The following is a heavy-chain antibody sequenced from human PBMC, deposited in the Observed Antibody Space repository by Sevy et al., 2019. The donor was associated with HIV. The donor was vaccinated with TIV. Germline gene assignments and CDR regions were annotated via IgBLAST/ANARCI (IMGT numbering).Heavy chain of an antibody. J-gene: IGHJ5*02. CDR1: GLTFSSNA. D-gene: IGHD5-12*01. CDR3: VKDKRAYSGYDYGNWFDP. CDR2: ISYDGSHK. V-gene: IGHV3-30*18. Sequence: GGSLRLSCAASGLTFSSNAMHWVRQAPGKGLEWVALISYDGSHKYYADSVKGRCTISRDNSKNTLYLQVNSLRTEDSALYYCVKDKRAYSGYDYGNWFDPWGQGTLVTVSS.